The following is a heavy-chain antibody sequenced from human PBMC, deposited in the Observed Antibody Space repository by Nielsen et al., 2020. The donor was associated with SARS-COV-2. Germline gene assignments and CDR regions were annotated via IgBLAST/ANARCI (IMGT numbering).Heavy chain of an antibody. J-gene: IGHJ4*02. CDR1: GGSINSGNYY. Sequence: SETLSLTCTVSGGSINSGNYYWSWIRQPPGKGLEWIGNIYYSGSTYYSPSLKSRLTISVDTSNNQFSLKLSSVTAADTAVYYCARHPSGPDYFDYWGQGTLVTVSS. CDR2: IYYSGST. CDR3: ARHPSGPDYFDY. V-gene: IGHV4-30-4*01.